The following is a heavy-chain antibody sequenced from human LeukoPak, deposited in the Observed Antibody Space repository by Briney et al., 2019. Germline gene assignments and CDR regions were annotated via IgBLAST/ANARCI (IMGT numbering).Heavy chain of an antibody. CDR2: ISYDVSNK. J-gene: IGHJ4*02. CDR1: GFTFSSYG. V-gene: IGHV3-30*18. Sequence: GRCDRLSCAASGFTFSSYGIHWVRQAPGKGLEWVAIISYDVSNKYYADSVKGRFTISRDNSKNTLYLQMNSLRAEDTAVYYCAKDWYYYGSGSSYFDYWGQGTPVPHSS. CDR3: AKDWYYYGSGSSYFDY. D-gene: IGHD3-10*01.